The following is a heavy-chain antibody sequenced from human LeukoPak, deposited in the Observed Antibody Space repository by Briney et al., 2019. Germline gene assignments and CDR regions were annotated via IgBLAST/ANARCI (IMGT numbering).Heavy chain of an antibody. CDR1: GFTFDDYA. J-gene: IGHJ1*01. V-gene: IGHV3-9*03. CDR2: ISRNSGRI. CDR3: AKDMTSRIAVAGGYFQH. Sequence: PGRSLRLSCAASGFTFDDYAMHWVRQAPGKGLEWVSGISRNSGRIAYADSVKGRFTISRDNAKNSLYLQMNSLRAEDMALYYCAKDMTSRIAVAGGYFQHWGQGTLVTVSS. D-gene: IGHD6-19*01.